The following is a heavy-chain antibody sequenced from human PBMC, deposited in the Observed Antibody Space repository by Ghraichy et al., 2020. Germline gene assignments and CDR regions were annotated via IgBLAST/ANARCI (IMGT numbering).Heavy chain of an antibody. CDR1: GFTFSSYA. CDR3: AKASKIFYSSSLNY. J-gene: IGHJ4*02. Sequence: GGSLRLSCAASGFTFSSYAMSWVRQAPGKGLEWVSAISGSGGSTYYADSVKGRFTISRDNSKNTLYLQMNSLRAEDTAVYYCAKASKIFYSSSLNYWGQGTLVTVSS. D-gene: IGHD6-6*01. V-gene: IGHV3-23*01. CDR2: ISGSGGST.